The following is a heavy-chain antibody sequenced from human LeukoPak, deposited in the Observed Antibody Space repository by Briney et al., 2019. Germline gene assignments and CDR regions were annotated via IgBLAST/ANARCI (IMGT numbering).Heavy chain of an antibody. CDR3: AREPRAVPAAILVYFRYYYGMDV. CDR1: GYTFTGYY. J-gene: IGHJ6*02. D-gene: IGHD2-2*02. Sequence: GASVKVSCKASGYTFTGYYMHWVRQAPGQGLEWMGWINPNSGGTNYAQKFQGRVTMTRNTSISTAYMELSSLRSEDTAVYYCAREPRAVPAAILVYFRYYYGMDVWGQGTTVTVSS. V-gene: IGHV1-2*02. CDR2: INPNSGGT.